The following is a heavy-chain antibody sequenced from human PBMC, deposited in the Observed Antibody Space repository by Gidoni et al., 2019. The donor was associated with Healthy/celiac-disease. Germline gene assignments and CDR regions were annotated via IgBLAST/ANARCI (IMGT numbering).Heavy chain of an antibody. CDR1: GGSISSYY. J-gene: IGHJ4*02. CDR2: IYYSGST. D-gene: IGHD6-6*01. CDR3: ARVRGLSSLFDY. Sequence: QVQLQESGPGLVKPSETLSLTCTVSGGSISSYYWSWIRQPPGKGLEWIGYIYYSGSTNYNPSLKSRVTISVDTSKNQFSLKLSSVTAADTAVYYCARVRGLSSLFDYWGQGTLVTVSS. V-gene: IGHV4-59*01.